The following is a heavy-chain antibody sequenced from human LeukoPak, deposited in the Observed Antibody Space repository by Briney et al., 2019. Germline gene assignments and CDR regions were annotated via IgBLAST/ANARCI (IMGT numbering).Heavy chain of an antibody. Sequence: SETLSLTCTVSNGSINSGEFYWSWIRQPPGKGLEWIGYIYYSGKTYYNPSLKTRLDTTVDTSKNQFALKLTSVTAADTAVYYCARAKECYYVSSGYRGAWFAWGGGGTLVTVSS. D-gene: IGHD3-22*01. V-gene: IGHV4-30-4*01. CDR3: ARAKECYYVSSGYRGAWFAW. J-gene: IGHJ4*02. CDR2: IYYSGKT. CDR1: NGSINSGEFY.